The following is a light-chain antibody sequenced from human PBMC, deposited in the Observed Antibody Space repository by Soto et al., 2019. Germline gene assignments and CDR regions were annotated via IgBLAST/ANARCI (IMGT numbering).Light chain of an antibody. V-gene: IGKV1-5*01. Sequence: DIQMTQSPPTLSASVGDRVTITCRASQSIRHYLAWYQQMPGKAPKLLIYGASTLQSGVPSSFSGSGSGTEFPLTISSLQPDDFGTYFCQHHNSYSQTFGQGTKVEIK. CDR1: QSIRHY. CDR3: QHHNSYSQT. J-gene: IGKJ1*01. CDR2: GAS.